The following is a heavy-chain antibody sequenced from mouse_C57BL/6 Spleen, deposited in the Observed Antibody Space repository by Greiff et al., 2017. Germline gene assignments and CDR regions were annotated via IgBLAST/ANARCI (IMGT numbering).Heavy chain of an antibody. V-gene: IGHV1-82*01. CDR1: GYAFSSSW. D-gene: IGHD2-1*01. Sequence: VQLQQSGPELVKPGASVKISCKASGYAFSSSWMNWVKQRPGKGLEWIGRIYPGDGDTNYNGKFKGKATLTADKSSSTAYMQLSSLTSEDSAVYFCARWDYGNSYYAMDYWGQGTSVTVSS. CDR3: ARWDYGNSYYAMDY. CDR2: IYPGDGDT. J-gene: IGHJ4*01.